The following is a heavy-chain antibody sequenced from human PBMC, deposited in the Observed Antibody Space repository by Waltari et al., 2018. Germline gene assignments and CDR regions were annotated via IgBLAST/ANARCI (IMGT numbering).Heavy chain of an antibody. CDR2: ISGSGGST. V-gene: IGHV3-23*01. D-gene: IGHD6-6*01. CDR1: GFTFSSYA. J-gene: IGHJ6*02. CDR3: AKDAYSSSSYYYYYGMDV. Sequence: EVQLLESGGGLVQPGGSLRLSCAASGFTFSSYALSWVRQAPGQGLEWVSAISGSGGSTYYADSVKGRFTISRDNSKNTLYLQMNSLRAEDTAVYYCAKDAYSSSSYYYYYGMDVWGQGTTVTVSS.